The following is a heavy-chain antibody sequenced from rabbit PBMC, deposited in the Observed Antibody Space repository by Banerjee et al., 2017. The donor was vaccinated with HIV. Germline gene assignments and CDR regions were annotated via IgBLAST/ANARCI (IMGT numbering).Heavy chain of an antibody. D-gene: IGHD8-1*01. CDR2: IYAGSSGST. V-gene: IGHV1S45*01. CDR1: GFSFSSSYH. CDR3: ARGSGNNYWEYYFNL. J-gene: IGHJ4*01. Sequence: QEQLVESGGGLVQPEGSLTLTCTASGFSFSSSYHMCWVRQAPGKGLEWIACIYAGSSGSTYYASWAKGRFTISKTSSTTVTLQMTSLTAADTATYFCARGSGNNYWEYYFNLWGPGTLVTVS.